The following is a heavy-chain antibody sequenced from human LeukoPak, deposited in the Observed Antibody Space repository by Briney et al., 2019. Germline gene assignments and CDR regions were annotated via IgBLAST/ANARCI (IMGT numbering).Heavy chain of an antibody. D-gene: IGHD2-8*01. CDR2: INPNSGGT. Sequence: ASVKVSCKASGYTFTGYYINWVRQAPGQGLEWMGRINPNSGGTSYAQKFQGRVTMTRDTSISTAYMELSRLTSDDTAVYYCQLISPGDYWGQGTLVTLSS. J-gene: IGHJ4*02. CDR1: GYTFTGYY. V-gene: IGHV1-2*06. CDR3: QLISPGDY.